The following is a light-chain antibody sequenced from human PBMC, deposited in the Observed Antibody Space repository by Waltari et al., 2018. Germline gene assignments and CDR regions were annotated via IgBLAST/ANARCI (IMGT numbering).Light chain of an antibody. J-gene: IGKJ1*01. Sequence: ELVMTQSPATLSLSPGVRATLSCRSSQSVSSNLAWYQQKPVQAPSLLIYGASTRATGIPARFSGSGSETEFTLTISSLQSEGFAVFYCQQYNNWPRTFGQGTKVEIK. CDR3: QQYNNWPRT. CDR1: QSVSSN. V-gene: IGKV3-15*01. CDR2: GAS.